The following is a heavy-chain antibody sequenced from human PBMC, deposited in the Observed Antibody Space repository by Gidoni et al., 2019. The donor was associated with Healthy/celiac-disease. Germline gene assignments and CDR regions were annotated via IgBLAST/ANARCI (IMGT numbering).Heavy chain of an antibody. CDR3: ARGLWGGRGVGRIDY. Sequence: QVQLQQWGAGLLKPSETLSLTCAVYGGSFSGYYWSWIRQPPGKGLEWIGEINHSGSTNYNPSLKSRVTISVDTSKNQFSLKLSSVTAADTAVYYCARGLWGGRGVGRIDYWGQGTLVTVSS. J-gene: IGHJ4*02. D-gene: IGHD3-16*01. V-gene: IGHV4-34*01. CDR2: INHSGST. CDR1: GGSFSGYY.